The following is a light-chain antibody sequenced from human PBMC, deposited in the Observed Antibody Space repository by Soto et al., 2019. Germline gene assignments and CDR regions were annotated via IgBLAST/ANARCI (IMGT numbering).Light chain of an antibody. CDR1: SSNIGAGYD. Sequence: QSVLTQPPSVSGAPGQRVTISCTGSSSNIGAGYDVHWYQQLPGSAPKLLIYGNNNRPSGVPVRFSGSKSGTSASLSISGLQAEDEAGYYCQSYDSSLSGSNWVFGGGTKLTVL. CDR3: QSYDSSLSGSNWV. CDR2: GNN. V-gene: IGLV1-40*01. J-gene: IGLJ3*02.